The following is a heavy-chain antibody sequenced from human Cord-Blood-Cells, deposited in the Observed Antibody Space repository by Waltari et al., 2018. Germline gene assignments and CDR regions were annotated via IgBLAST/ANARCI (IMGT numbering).Heavy chain of an antibody. V-gene: IGHV4-59*01. J-gene: IGHJ4*02. CDR2: IYYSGGT. Sequence: QVQLQESGPGLVKPSETLSLTCTVSGGSISSYYWSWIRQPPGKGLEWIGYIYYSGGTNDNPARKSRVTISVDTSKNQFSLKLSSVTAADTAVYYCARASPYYYDSSGYYLDYWGQGTLVTVSS. CDR3: ARASPYYYDSSGYYLDY. CDR1: GGSISSYY. D-gene: IGHD3-22*01.